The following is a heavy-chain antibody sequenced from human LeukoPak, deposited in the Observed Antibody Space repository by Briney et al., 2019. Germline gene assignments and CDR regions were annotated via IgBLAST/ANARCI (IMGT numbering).Heavy chain of an antibody. Sequence: GGSLRLSCAASGFTFSSFAMSWVRQAPGKGLECVSTISVSGSTTYYADSVKGRFTISRDSSKNTLYLHMKSVRAEDMAVYYCAKGRRFLEWLLLDSWGQGILVTATS. CDR2: ISVSGSTT. V-gene: IGHV3-23*01. J-gene: IGHJ4*02. D-gene: IGHD3-3*01. CDR1: GFTFSSFA. CDR3: AKGRRFLEWLLLDS.